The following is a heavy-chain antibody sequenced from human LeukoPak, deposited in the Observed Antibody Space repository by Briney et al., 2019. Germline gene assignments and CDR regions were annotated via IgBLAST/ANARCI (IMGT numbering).Heavy chain of an antibody. CDR1: GYTFTGYY. D-gene: IGHD6-13*01. V-gene: IGHV1-2*02. CDR2: INPNSGGT. Sequence: GASVKVSCKASGYTFTGYYMHWVRQAPGQGLEWMGWINPNSGGTNYAQKFQGRVTMTRDTSISTAYMELSGLRSDDTAVYYCARVVNRIAAVFDYWGQGTLVTVSS. CDR3: ARVVNRIAAVFDY. J-gene: IGHJ4*02.